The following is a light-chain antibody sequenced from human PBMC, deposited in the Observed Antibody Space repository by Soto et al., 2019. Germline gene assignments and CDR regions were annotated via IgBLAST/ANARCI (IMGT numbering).Light chain of an antibody. CDR2: EGT. J-gene: IGLJ1*01. CDR1: SSDVGGYNL. V-gene: IGLV2-23*01. Sequence: QSFLTQPASVSGSAGPSITISCSGTSSDVGGYNLVSWYQQHTAKAPKLLIYEGTQRPSGVSSRFSGSKSGNTASLTISGLQAEDEADYYCCSYASSSSYVFGTGTKVTVL. CDR3: CSYASSSSYV.